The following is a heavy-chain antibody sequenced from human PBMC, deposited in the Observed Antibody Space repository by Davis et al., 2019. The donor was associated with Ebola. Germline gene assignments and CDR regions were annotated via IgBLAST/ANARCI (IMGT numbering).Heavy chain of an antibody. D-gene: IGHD2-2*01. V-gene: IGHV1-69*13. J-gene: IGHJ6*02. Sequence: SVKVSCKASGGTFSSFAISWVRQAPGQGLEWMGEIIPIFGTANYAQKFQGRVTITADESTSTAYMELSSLRSEDTAVYYCALATGEYQLLLETYYYYGMDVWGQGTTVTVSS. CDR2: IIPIFGTA. CDR3: ALATGEYQLLLETYYYYGMDV. CDR1: GGTFSSFA.